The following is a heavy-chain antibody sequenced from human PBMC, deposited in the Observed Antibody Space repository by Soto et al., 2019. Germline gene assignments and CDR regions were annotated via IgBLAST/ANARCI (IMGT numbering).Heavy chain of an antibody. D-gene: IGHD2-2*01. CDR3: AKDLYYCSSTSCYATGYGDAFDI. J-gene: IGHJ3*02. V-gene: IGHV3-23*01. CDR1: GFTFSSYA. Sequence: EVQLLESGGGLVQPGGSLRLSCAASGFTFSSYAMSWVRQAPGKGLEWVSAISGSGGSTYYADSVKGRFTISRDNSKNTLYLQMNSLRAEDTAVYYCAKDLYYCSSTSCYATGYGDAFDIWGQGTMVTVSS. CDR2: ISGSGGST.